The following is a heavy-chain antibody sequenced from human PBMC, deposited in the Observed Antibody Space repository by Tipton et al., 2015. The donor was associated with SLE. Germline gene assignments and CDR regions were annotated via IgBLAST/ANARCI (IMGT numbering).Heavy chain of an antibody. CDR2: FYYIGSN. CDR3: ARVQHPWFDH. V-gene: IGHV4-39*07. CDR1: GGSISSSDYY. J-gene: IGHJ5*02. Sequence: TLSLTCTVSGGSISSSDYYWGWIRQPPGKGREWIGSFYYIGSNYYNPSLKSRVSISVDTSKNQFSLKLTSVTAADAYVYYCARVQHPWFDHWGQGTLVTVSS.